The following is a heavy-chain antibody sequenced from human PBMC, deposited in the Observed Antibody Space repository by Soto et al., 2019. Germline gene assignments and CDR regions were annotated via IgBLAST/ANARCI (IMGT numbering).Heavy chain of an antibody. CDR2: ISYDGSNK. CDR3: ARDSLGEVDYYYGMDV. D-gene: IGHD3-16*02. Sequence: GGSLRLSCAASGFTFSSYAMHWVSQAPGKGLEWVAVISYDGSNKYYADSVKGRFTISRDNSKNTLYLQMNSLRAEDTAVYYCARDSLGEVDYYYGMDVWGQGTTVTVSS. CDR1: GFTFSSYA. V-gene: IGHV3-30-3*01. J-gene: IGHJ6*02.